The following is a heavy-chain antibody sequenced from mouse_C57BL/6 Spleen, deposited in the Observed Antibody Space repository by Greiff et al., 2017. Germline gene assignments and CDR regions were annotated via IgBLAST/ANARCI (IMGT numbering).Heavy chain of an antibody. D-gene: IGHD2-4*01. CDR2: IYPGSGST. V-gene: IGHV1-55*01. CDR3: ARDKDYDYDEGFAY. J-gene: IGHJ3*01. CDR1: GYTFTSYW. Sequence: QVQLQQPGAELVKPGASVKMSCKASGYTFTSYWITWVKQRPGQGLEWIGDIYPGSGSTNYNEKFKSKATLTVDTSSSTAYMQLSSLTSEDSAVYYCARDKDYDYDEGFAYWGQGTLVTVSA.